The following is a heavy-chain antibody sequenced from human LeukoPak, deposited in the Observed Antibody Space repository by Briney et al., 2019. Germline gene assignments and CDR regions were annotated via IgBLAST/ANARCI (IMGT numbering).Heavy chain of an antibody. J-gene: IGHJ4*02. V-gene: IGHV1-8*01. CDR3: AREGPETRARWWGGGSDDVEASKPYDY. CDR2: MNPNSGNT. D-gene: IGHD2-15*01. CDR1: GYTFTSYD. Sequence: ASVKVSCKASGYTFTSYDINWVRQATGQGLEWMGWMNPNSGNTGYAQKFQGRVTMTRNTSISTAYMELSSLRSEDTAVYYCAREGPETRARWWGGGSDDVEASKPYDYWGQGTLVTVSS.